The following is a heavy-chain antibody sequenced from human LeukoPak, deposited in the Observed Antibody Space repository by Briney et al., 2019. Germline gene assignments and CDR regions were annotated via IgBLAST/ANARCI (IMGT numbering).Heavy chain of an antibody. CDR2: ISAYSTYNGNT. CDR1: EYSLTGYH. J-gene: IGHJ4*02. D-gene: IGHD5-12*01. Sequence: ASVKVSCKVVEYSLTGYHLHWVRQAPGQGPEWMGWISAYSTYNGNTNYAQKFQGRVTMTTDTSTSTAYMELRSLRSDDTAVYYCTRDLGQWLLQGIFFDYWGQGTLVTVSS. CDR3: TRDLGQWLLQGIFFDY. V-gene: IGHV1-18*04.